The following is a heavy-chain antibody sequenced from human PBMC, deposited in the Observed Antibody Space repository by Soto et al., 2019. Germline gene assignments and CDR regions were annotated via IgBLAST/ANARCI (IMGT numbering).Heavy chain of an antibody. J-gene: IGHJ4*02. CDR3: ASDSFYTRTFDY. CDR2: IYYTGST. CDR1: GGPISSYY. D-gene: IGHD3-16*01. Sequence: QVQLQESGPGLVKPSETLSLTCTVSGGPISSYYWSWIRQPPGKGPEWIGHIYYTGSTNYNPSLKSRVTISGDASKMQFSLELSSVTAADTAVYYCASDSFYTRTFDYWGQGTLVTVSS. V-gene: IGHV4-59*01.